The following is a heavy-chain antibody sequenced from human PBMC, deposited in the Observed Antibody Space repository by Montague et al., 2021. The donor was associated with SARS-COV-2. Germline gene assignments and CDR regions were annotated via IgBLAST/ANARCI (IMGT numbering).Heavy chain of an antibody. Sequence: SLRLSCAASGFTFSSYEMNWVRQAPGKGLEWVSYISSSGGTIYYADSVKGRFTISRDNAKNSLYLQMNSLRAEDTAVYYCARDLLDYYYYGMDVWGQGTTVTVSS. V-gene: IGHV3-48*03. CDR3: ARDLLDYYYYGMDV. CDR1: GFTFSSYE. D-gene: IGHD2-15*01. CDR2: ISSSGGTI. J-gene: IGHJ6*02.